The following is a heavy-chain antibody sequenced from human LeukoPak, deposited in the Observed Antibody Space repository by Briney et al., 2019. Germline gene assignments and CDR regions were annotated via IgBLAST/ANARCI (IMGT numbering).Heavy chain of an antibody. CDR2: IHYSGSN. V-gene: IGHV4-39*01. Sequence: SETLSLTCTVSGGSISSSSYWGWIRQPPGKGLEWIGSIHYSGSNYYNPSLKSRATISIDTSKNQFFLKLNSVTAADTALYYCALPSYSSNSCYFDWWGQGTLVTVSS. CDR1: GGSISSSSY. CDR3: ALPSYSSNSCYFDW. J-gene: IGHJ4*02. D-gene: IGHD2-2*01.